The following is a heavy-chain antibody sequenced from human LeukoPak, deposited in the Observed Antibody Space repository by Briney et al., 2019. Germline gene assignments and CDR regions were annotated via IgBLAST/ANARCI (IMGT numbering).Heavy chain of an antibody. D-gene: IGHD3-10*01. V-gene: IGHV3-7*04. CDR1: GFTFSSNW. Sequence: GGALRLSCAASGFTFSSNWMTWVRQAPGKGLEWVANIHQDGSEKYYVESVKGRFTISRDNAKNSLFLQMNSLRAEDTAVYYCARGISAVPWGQGTLVTVSS. CDR2: IHQDGSEK. J-gene: IGHJ5*02. CDR3: ARGISAVP.